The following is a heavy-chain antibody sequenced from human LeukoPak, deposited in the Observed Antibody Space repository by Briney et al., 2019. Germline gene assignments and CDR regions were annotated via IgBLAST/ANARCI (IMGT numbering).Heavy chain of an antibody. Sequence: SGGSLRLSCVASGFTFSKYTMSWVCQAPGKGLEWVSGIYGGGSGSTFYAESVKGRFTISRDDSKNTLYLQMNSLRDEDTAIYYCAKDFTPDGIWDIDYWGRGTLITVSS. V-gene: IGHV3-23*01. D-gene: IGHD1-14*01. J-gene: IGHJ4*02. CDR2: IYGGGSGST. CDR3: AKDFTPDGIWDIDY. CDR1: GFTFSKYT.